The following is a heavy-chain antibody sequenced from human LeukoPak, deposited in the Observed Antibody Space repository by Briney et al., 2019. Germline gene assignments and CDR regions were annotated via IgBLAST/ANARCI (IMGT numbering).Heavy chain of an antibody. V-gene: IGHV3-23*01. D-gene: IGHD1-26*01. Sequence: GGSLRLSCAASGFTFSTYAMSWVRQAPGKGLEWVSVISGSGDYTYYADSVKGRFTISRDNSKNTLYLQMNSLRAEDTAVYYCAKTVGLWYFDYWGQGTLVTVSS. CDR3: AKTVGLWYFDY. CDR2: ISGSGDYT. J-gene: IGHJ4*02. CDR1: GFTFSTYA.